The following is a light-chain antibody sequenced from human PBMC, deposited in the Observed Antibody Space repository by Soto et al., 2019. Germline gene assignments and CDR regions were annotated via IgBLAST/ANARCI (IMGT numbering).Light chain of an antibody. CDR2: DAS. V-gene: IGKV1-33*01. CDR3: QQYEDLHLT. J-gene: IGKJ4*02. Sequence: DVQMTQSPSSLSASVGDRVIITCKANQSIANFLNWFQHKPGEAPKLLISDASHLELGVPSRFSGSRSGTDFVLDISNLQSEDVAIYFCQQYEDLHLTFGGGTKVDI. CDR1: QSIANF.